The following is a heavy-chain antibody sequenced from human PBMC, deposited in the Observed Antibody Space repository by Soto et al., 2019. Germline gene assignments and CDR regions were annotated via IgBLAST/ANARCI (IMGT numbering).Heavy chain of an antibody. CDR1: GFTFSNAW. D-gene: IGHD3-9*01. Sequence: GGSLRLSCAASGFTFSNAWMNWVRQAPGKGLEWVGRIKSKTDGGTTDYAAPVKGRFTISRDDSKNTLYLQMNSLKTEDTAVYYCTTFEGYDILTGYYLYYDGMDVWGQGTTVTVSS. CDR2: IKSKTDGGTT. V-gene: IGHV3-15*07. CDR3: TTFEGYDILTGYYLYYDGMDV. J-gene: IGHJ6*02.